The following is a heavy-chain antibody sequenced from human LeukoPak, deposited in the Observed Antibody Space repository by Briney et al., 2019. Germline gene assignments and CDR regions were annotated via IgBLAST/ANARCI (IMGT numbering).Heavy chain of an antibody. V-gene: IGHV3-23*01. CDR3: AKRAIVAAVKYLDY. CDR1: GFTFSTYA. Sequence: PGGSLRLSCAASGFTFSTYAMSWVRQAPGKGLEWVSSITDSGSGTYYADSVKGRFTISRDNSKNTLYLQMNSLRAEDTAVYYCAKRAIVAAVKYLDYWGQGALVTVSS. J-gene: IGHJ4*02. D-gene: IGHD6-13*01. CDR2: ITDSGSGT.